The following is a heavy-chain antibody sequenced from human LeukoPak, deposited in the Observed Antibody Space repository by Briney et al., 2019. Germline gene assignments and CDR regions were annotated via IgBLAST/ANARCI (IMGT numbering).Heavy chain of an antibody. J-gene: IGHJ1*01. CDR3: AREDYYDSSGYYKNKEYFQH. V-gene: IGHV1-2*02. CDR2: INPNSGGT. Sequence: GASVKVSCKASGYTFTGYYMHWGGQGPGQRLERMGWINPNSGGTNYAQKFQGRVTMTRDTSISTAYMELSRLRSDDTAVYYCAREDYYDSSGYYKNKEYFQHWGQGTLVTVSS. CDR1: GYTFTGYY. D-gene: IGHD3-22*01.